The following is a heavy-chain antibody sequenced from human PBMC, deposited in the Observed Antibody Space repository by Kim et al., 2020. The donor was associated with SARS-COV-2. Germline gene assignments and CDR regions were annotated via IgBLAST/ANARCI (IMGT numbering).Heavy chain of an antibody. D-gene: IGHD3-22*01. V-gene: IGHV3-72*01. CDR2: VRSKAKGYTT. Sequence: GGSLRLSCAASGFAFSDHYMDWVRQAPGKGLEWVGRVRSKAKGYTTQYAASVTGRITVARDDSKNSLYLQMSSLKTEETAVYYCATALYDTSGYYYFDYWGQGTLVTVSS. CDR3: ATALYDTSGYYYFDY. CDR1: GFAFSDHY. J-gene: IGHJ4*02.